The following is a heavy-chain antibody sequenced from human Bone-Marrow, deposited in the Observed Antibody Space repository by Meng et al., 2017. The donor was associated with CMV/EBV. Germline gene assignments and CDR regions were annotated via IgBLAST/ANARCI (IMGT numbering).Heavy chain of an antibody. CDR3: ARGGPEYSYGYVDFDY. V-gene: IGHV4-31*02. CDR1: GSISSGGYY. Sequence: GSISSGGYYWSWIRQHPGKGLEWIGYIYYSGSTYYNPSLKSRVTISVDTSKSQFSLKLSSVTAADTAVYYCARGGPEYSYGYVDFDYWGQGTLVTVSS. D-gene: IGHD5-18*01. CDR2: IYYSGST. J-gene: IGHJ4*02.